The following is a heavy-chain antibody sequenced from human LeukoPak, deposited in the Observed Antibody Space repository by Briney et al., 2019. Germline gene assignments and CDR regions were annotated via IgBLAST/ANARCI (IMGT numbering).Heavy chain of an antibody. D-gene: IGHD3-9*01. CDR3: ARGKLRYFDWLWEFDY. CDR1: GGSFSGYY. J-gene: IGHJ4*02. CDR2: INHSGST. Sequence: PSETLSLTRAVYGGSFSGYYWSWIRQPPGKGLEWIGEINHSGSTNYNPSLKSRVTISVDTSKNQFSLKLSSVTAADTAVYYCARGKLRYFDWLWEFDYWGQGTLVTVSS. V-gene: IGHV4-34*01.